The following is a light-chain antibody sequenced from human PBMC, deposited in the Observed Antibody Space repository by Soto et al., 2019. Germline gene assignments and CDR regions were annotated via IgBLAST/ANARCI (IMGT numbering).Light chain of an antibody. V-gene: IGLV2-8*01. CDR3: SSYAASNNLGV. Sequence: QSALTQPPSASGPPGQSVTISCIGTSSDVGGYNYVSWYQQHPGKAPKLMIYEVSKRPSGVPDRFSGSKSGNTASLTVSGLQADDEADYYCSSYAASNNLGVFGGGTKLTVL. CDR2: EVS. J-gene: IGLJ2*01. CDR1: SSDVGGYNY.